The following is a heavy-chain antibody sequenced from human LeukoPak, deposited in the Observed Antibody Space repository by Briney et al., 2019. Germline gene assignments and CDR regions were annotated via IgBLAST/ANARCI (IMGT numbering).Heavy chain of an antibody. CDR3: ARDRIAVAGRKYYYYMDV. D-gene: IGHD6-19*01. CDR1: GGTFSSYA. V-gene: IGHV1-69*06. J-gene: IGHJ6*03. CDR2: IIPIFGTA. Sequence: ASVKVSCKASGGTFSSYAISWVRQAPGQGLEWMGGIIPIFGTANYAQKFQGRVTITADKSTSTAYMELSSLRSEDTAVYYCARDRIAVAGRKYYYYMDVWGKGTTVTVSS.